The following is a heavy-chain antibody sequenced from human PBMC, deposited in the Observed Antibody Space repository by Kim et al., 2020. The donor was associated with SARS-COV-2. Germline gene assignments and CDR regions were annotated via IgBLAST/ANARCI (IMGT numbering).Heavy chain of an antibody. CDR3: ATLRSPVAGTYYYYGMDV. CDR1: GFTFSSYS. V-gene: IGHV3-48*02. CDR2: ISSSSSTI. J-gene: IGHJ6*02. D-gene: IGHD6-19*01. Sequence: GGSLRLSCAASGFTFSSYSMNWVRQAPGKGLEWVSYISSSSSTIYYADSVKGRFTISRDNAKNSLYLQMNSLRDEDTAVYYCATLRSPVAGTYYYYGMDVWGQGTTVTVSS.